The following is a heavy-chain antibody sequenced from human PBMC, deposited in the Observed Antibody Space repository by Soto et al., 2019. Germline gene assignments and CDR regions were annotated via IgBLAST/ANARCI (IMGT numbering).Heavy chain of an antibody. CDR2: IYYSGST. CDR3: ARLRRQKLVLGWFDP. Sequence: SETLSLTCTVSGGSISSSSYYWGWIRQPPGKGLEWIGSIYYSGSTYYNPSLKSRVTISVDTSKNQFSLKLSSVTAADTAVYYCARLRRQKLVLGWFDPWGQGTLVTGSS. D-gene: IGHD6-13*01. CDR1: GGSISSSSYY. J-gene: IGHJ5*02. V-gene: IGHV4-39*01.